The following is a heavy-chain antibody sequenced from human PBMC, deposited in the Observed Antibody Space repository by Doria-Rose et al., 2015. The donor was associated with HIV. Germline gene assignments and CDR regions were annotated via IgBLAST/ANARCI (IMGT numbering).Heavy chain of an antibody. CDR3: ARLRGCHNFFIY. CDR2: ISASNGNT. CDR1: GYTFTSYS. D-gene: IGHD3-10*01. Sequence: QVQLVQSWAEVKKPGASVKVSCKASGYTFTSYSVTWVRQAPGQGLEWMGWISASNGNTNYAQKFQGRLTMTIDASSSTADMELRSLRSDDTAVYYCARLRGCHNFFIYWGQGTLVTVSS. V-gene: IGHV1-18*01. J-gene: IGHJ4*02.